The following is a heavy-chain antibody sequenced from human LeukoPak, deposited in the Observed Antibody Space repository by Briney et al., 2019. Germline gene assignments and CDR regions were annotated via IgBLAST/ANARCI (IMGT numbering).Heavy chain of an antibody. J-gene: IGHJ5*02. CDR1: GITFGNNW. CDR2: INSDGGGA. Sequence: GGSLRLSCAASGITFGNNWMHWVRQGPRKGLVWMSRINSDGGGAIYAGSVKGRFTVSRDNPKNTLYLQMNSLRAEDTAVYYCARDVPHNWFDTWGQGTLVTASS. CDR3: ARDVPHNWFDT. V-gene: IGHV3-74*01.